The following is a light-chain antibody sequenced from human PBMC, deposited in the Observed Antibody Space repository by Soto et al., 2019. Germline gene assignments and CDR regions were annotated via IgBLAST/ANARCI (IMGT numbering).Light chain of an antibody. Sequence: DIEMTQSPSSLSASVGDRVTITCRASQGIRNYLVWYQQKPGNVPKLLIYAASTLQSGVPSRFSGSGSGTDFSLTISSLQAEDVATYYCQKYNRAPLTFGGGTKVEIK. CDR1: QGIRNY. V-gene: IGKV1-27*01. CDR2: AAS. CDR3: QKYNRAPLT. J-gene: IGKJ4*01.